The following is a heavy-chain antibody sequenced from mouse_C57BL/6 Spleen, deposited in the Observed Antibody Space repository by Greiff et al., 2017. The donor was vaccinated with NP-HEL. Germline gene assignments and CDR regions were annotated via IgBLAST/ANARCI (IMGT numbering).Heavy chain of an antibody. CDR2: IDPSDSYT. CDR1: GYTFTSYW. CDR3: ARLDYGRQNYFDY. Sequence: VQLQQPGAELVMPGASVKLSCKASGYTFTSYWMHWVKQRPGQGLEWIGEIDPSDSYTNYNQKFKGKSTLTVDKSSSTAYMQLSSLTSEDSAVYYCARLDYGRQNYFDYWGQGTTLTVSS. V-gene: IGHV1-69*01. J-gene: IGHJ2*01. D-gene: IGHD1-1*01.